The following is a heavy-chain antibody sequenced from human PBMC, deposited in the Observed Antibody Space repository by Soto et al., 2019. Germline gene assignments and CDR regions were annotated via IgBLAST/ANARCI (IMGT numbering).Heavy chain of an antibody. D-gene: IGHD6-13*01. CDR1: GFIFDDFT. J-gene: IGHJ4*01. CDR2: INWDGRIA. CDR3: AKDEGAAVESPGD. V-gene: IGHV3-43*01. Sequence: PGGSLRLSCAAAGFIFDDFTMHWVRLVPGKGLQWVSYINWDGRIAMYADSVKGRFTISRDNTNNHLYLQMNSLRSDDTALYYCAKDEGAAVESPGDWGHGTLVTVSS.